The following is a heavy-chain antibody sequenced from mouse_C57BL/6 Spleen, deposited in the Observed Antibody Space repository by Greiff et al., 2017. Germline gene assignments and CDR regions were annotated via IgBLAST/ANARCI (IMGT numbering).Heavy chain of an antibody. J-gene: IGHJ2*01. Sequence: VQLQQSGAELVKPGASVKISCKASGYAFSSYWMNWVKQRPGKGLEWIGQIYPGDGDTNYNGKFKGKATLTADKSSSTAYMQLSSLTSEDSAVYFCARHYGSSCYYFDYWGQGTTLTVSS. CDR1: GYAFSSYW. CDR3: ARHYGSSCYYFDY. D-gene: IGHD1-1*01. V-gene: IGHV1-80*01. CDR2: IYPGDGDT.